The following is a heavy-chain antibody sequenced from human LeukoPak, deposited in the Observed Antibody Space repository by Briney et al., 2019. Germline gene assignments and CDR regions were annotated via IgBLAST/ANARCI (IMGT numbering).Heavy chain of an antibody. CDR1: GDSISIYY. CDR3: ARDRELGY. Sequence: SETLSLTCSVSGDSISIYYWSWIRQPPGRGLEWIGYIYNSGSTNYNPSLKSRVTISVDTSKNQFSLKLTSVTAADTAVYYCARDRELGYWGQGTLVTVSS. D-gene: IGHD3-10*01. CDR2: IYNSGST. V-gene: IGHV4-59*01. J-gene: IGHJ4*02.